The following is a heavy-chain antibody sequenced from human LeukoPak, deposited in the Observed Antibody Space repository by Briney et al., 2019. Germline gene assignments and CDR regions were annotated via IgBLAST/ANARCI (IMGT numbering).Heavy chain of an antibody. CDR1: GFTFSLFG. V-gene: IGHV3-30*02. D-gene: IGHD5-24*01. CDR3: ARDTPETATNRLGWFDP. CDR2: IRYDGSEK. Sequence: GGSLRLSCAASGFTFSLFGMHWVRQAPGKGLEWVTFIRYDGSEKYYVDSVKGRFTISRDNAKNSLYLQMNSVRAEDTAVYYCARDTPETATNRLGWFDPWGQGILVTVSS. J-gene: IGHJ5*02.